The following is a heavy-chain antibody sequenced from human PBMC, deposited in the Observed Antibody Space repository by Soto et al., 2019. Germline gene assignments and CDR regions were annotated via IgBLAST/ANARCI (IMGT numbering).Heavy chain of an antibody. V-gene: IGHV3-23*01. Sequence: EVQLLESGGGLVQPGGSLRLSCAASGFTFSSYAMSWVRQAPGKGLEWVSAISGSGGSTYYADSVKGRFTIAIDNSKNTLYLQMNSLRAEDTAVYYCAKDSYSSSWYVSVLVSWFDPWGQGTLVTVSS. D-gene: IGHD6-13*01. J-gene: IGHJ5*02. CDR2: ISGSGGST. CDR1: GFTFSSYA. CDR3: AKDSYSSSWYVSVLVSWFDP.